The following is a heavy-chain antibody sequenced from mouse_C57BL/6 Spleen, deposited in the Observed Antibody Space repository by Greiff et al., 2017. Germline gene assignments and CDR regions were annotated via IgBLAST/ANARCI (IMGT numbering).Heavy chain of an antibody. V-gene: IGHV1-26*01. CDR2: INPNNGGT. J-gene: IGHJ2*01. CDR3: AHYYSSSDY. Sequence: EVQLQQSGPELVKPGASVKISCKASGYTFTDYYMNWVKQSPGKSLEWIGEINPNNGGTCYNQKFKGKATLTVDKSSSTAYMELRSLTSEDSAVYCCAHYYSSSDYWGQGTTLTVSS. CDR1: GYTFTDYY. D-gene: IGHD1-1*01.